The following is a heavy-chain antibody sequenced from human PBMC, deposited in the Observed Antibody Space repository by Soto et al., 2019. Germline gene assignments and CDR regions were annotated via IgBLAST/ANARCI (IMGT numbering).Heavy chain of an antibody. Sequence: GGSLRLSCAATGFTFSSDAVNWVRQTPGKGLEWVSGISGSGDITYYADSVKGRFTISRDNSKNTLYLQMNSLRAEDTAVYYCATTRSSGSSTSASVIFESWGQGTLVTVSS. CDR1: GFTFSSDA. V-gene: IGHV3-23*01. D-gene: IGHD1-26*01. J-gene: IGHJ4*02. CDR3: ATTRSSGSSTSASVIFES. CDR2: ISGSGDIT.